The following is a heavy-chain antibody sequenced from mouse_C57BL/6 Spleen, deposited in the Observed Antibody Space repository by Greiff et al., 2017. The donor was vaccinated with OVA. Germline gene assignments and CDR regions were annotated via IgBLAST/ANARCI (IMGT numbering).Heavy chain of an antibody. CDR1: GYAFTNYL. CDR2: INPGSGGT. J-gene: IGHJ1*03. V-gene: IGHV1-54*01. CDR3: ARGPWYFDV. Sequence: QVQLQQSGAELVRPGPSVKVSCKASGYAFTNYLIEWVKQRPGQGLEWIGVINPGSGGTNYNEKFKGKATLTADKSSSTAYMQLSSLTSEDSAVYFCARGPWYFDVWGTGTTVTVSS.